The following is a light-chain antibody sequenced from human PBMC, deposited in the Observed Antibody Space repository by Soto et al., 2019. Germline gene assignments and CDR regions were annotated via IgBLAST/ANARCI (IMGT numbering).Light chain of an antibody. CDR1: SRDVGGYNY. Sequence: QSALTQPAAVSGSPGQSITIPYTGTSRDVGGYNYVSWYQQHPGKAPKHMIYEVTNRPSGVSNRFSGSHTGNTASLAISGLQAEDKADYYCSSYTSSNTQVFGTGTKVTV. J-gene: IGLJ1*01. CDR3: SSYTSSNTQV. V-gene: IGLV2-14*01. CDR2: EVT.